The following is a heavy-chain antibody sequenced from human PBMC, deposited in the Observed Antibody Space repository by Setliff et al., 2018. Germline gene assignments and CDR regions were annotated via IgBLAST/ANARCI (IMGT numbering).Heavy chain of an antibody. CDR3: ARVFTILGVGAYYFDS. J-gene: IGHJ4*02. Sequence: PGGSLRLSCAASEFIFTNYWMSWVRQAPGKGLEWVANINQDGSEIYSVDSGKGRFTFSRDNAKNSLYLQMNSLRAEDTAVYYCARVFTILGVGAYYFDSWGQGTLVTVSS. V-gene: IGHV3-7*01. CDR1: EFIFTNYW. D-gene: IGHD3-3*01. CDR2: INQDGSEI.